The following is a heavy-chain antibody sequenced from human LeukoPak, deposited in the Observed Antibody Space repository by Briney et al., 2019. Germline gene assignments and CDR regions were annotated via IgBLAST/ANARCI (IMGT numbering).Heavy chain of an antibody. V-gene: IGHV1-69*13. D-gene: IGHD5-12*01. CDR3: ARVDHFDY. J-gene: IGHJ4*02. Sequence: SSVKVSCKASGYTFTRYYMHWVRQAPGHRLEWMGAIIPIFGKANYAQKFQGRVTITADESTSTAYMELSSLRSEDTAVYYCARVDHFDYWGQGTLVTVSS. CDR1: GYTFTRYY. CDR2: IIPIFGKA.